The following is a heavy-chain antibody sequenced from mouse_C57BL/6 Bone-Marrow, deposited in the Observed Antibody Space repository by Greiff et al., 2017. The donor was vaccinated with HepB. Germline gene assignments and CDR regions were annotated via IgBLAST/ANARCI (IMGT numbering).Heavy chain of an antibody. D-gene: IGHD1-1*01. CDR3: ARTPYYYGSSYFDY. CDR2: IDPSDSYT. J-gene: IGHJ2*01. CDR1: GYTFTSYW. V-gene: IGHV1-69*01. Sequence: QVQLQQPGAELVMPGASVKLSCKASGYTFTSYWMHWVKQRPGQGLEWIGGIDPSDSYTNYNQKFKGKSTLTVDKSSSTAYMQLSILTSEDSAVYYCARTPYYYGSSYFDYWGQGTTLTVSS.